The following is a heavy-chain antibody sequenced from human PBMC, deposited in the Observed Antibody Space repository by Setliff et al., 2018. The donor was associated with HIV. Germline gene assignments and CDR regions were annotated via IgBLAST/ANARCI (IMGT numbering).Heavy chain of an antibody. CDR1: GDSINIHSW. Sequence: SETLSLTCIVSGDSINIHSWWTWVRQPPTKGLEWIGGIYYSGSTDYKPSLKSRVNISVDKSKKQLSLRLSSVTAADTAVYYCARGRQIGVEGAGGFDIWGQGTVVTVSS. V-gene: IGHV4-4*02. CDR2: IYYSGST. CDR3: ARGRQIGVEGAGGFDI. J-gene: IGHJ3*02. D-gene: IGHD1-26*01.